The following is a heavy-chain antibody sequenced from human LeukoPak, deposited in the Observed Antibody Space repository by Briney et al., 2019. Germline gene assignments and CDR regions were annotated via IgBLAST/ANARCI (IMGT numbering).Heavy chain of an antibody. J-gene: IGHJ4*02. V-gene: IGHV4-30-2*01. CDR1: GGPISSGGYS. Sequence: PSETLSLTCAVSGGPISSGGYSWSWIRQPPGTGLEWIGYIYHSGSTYYNPSLKSRVTISVDRSKNQFSLKLSSVTAADTAVYYCARWVTTEYYFDYWGQGTLVTVSS. CDR2: IYHSGST. CDR3: ARWVTTEYYFDY. D-gene: IGHD4-17*01.